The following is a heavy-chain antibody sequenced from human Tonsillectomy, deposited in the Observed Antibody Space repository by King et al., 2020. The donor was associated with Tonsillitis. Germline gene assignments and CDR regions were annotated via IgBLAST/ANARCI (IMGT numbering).Heavy chain of an antibody. D-gene: IGHD6-19*01. CDR2: FKAKPDVGTT. CDR3: TAAYSSGWYALSLGY. V-gene: IGHV3-15*01. J-gene: IGHJ4*02. Sequence: VQLVESGGGLVKPGGSLRLSCAASGFTFSNAWMSWVRQAPGKGLSWVGVFKAKPDVGTTTYAAPVKGRFTISRDDSKNTLYLQMNSLKTEDTAVYYCTAAYSSGWYALSLGYWGQGTLVTVSS. CDR1: GFTFSNAW.